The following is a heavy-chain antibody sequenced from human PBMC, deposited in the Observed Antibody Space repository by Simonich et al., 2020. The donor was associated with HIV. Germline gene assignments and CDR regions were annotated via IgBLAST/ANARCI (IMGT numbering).Heavy chain of an antibody. CDR3: ARDERRTNSHWYFDL. D-gene: IGHD1-7*01. CDR2: INPNSGGT. CDR1: GYTFTGYY. J-gene: IGHJ2*01. Sequence: QVQLVQSGAEVKKPGASVKVSCKASGYTFTGYYMHWVRQAPGQGLEWMGWINPNSGGTNDEQKFQGRVTMTRDTSISTAYMELSRLRSDDTAVYYCARDERRTNSHWYFDLWGRGTLVTVSS. V-gene: IGHV1-2*02.